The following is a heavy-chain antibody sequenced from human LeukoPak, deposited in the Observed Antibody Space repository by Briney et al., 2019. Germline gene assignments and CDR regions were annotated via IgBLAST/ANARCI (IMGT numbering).Heavy chain of an antibody. CDR1: GFTFSSYA. J-gene: IGHJ6*02. D-gene: IGHD3-9*01. Sequence: GGSLRLSCAASGFTFSSYAMSWVRQAPGKGLEWVSAISGSGGSTYYADSVKGRFTISRDNSKNTLYLQMNSLRAEDTAVYYCAKARYYDILTGYSYYYYYGMDVWGQGTTVTVSS. V-gene: IGHV3-23*01. CDR2: ISGSGGST. CDR3: AKARYYDILTGYSYYYYYGMDV.